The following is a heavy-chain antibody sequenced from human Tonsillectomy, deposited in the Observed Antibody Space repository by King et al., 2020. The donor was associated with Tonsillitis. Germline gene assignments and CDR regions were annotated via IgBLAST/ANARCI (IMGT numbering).Heavy chain of an antibody. D-gene: IGHD1-26*01. J-gene: IGHJ6*02. CDR1: GFTVSNNY. V-gene: IGHV3-53*04. CDR2: IYNGGST. CDR3: ASGAAYYYYGMDV. Sequence: EVQLVESGGGLVQPGGSLRLSCAASGFTVSNNYMSWVRQAPGKGLEWVSVIYNGGSTYCADSVKGRFTISRHNSKNTLYLQMNSLRAEDTAVYYCASGAAYYYYGMDVWGQGTTVTVSS.